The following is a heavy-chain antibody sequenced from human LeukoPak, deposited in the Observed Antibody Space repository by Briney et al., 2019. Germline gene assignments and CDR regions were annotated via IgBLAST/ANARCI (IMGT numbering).Heavy chain of an antibody. V-gene: IGHV3-21*01. Sequence: PGRSLRLSCAASGFTFSSYSMNWVRQAPGKGLEWVSSISGSSSYIYYADSVKGRFTISRDNAKNSLYLQMNSLRAEDTAVYYCAGAAALDYWGQGTLVTVSS. CDR3: AGAAALDY. D-gene: IGHD6-13*01. CDR1: GFTFSSYS. CDR2: ISGSSSYI. J-gene: IGHJ4*02.